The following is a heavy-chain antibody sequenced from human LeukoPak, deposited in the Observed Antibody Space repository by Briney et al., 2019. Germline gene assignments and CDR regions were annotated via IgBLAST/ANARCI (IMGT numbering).Heavy chain of an antibody. J-gene: IGHJ6*03. V-gene: IGHV3-48*01. Sequence: GGSLRLSCAASGFTFSSYSMNWVRQAPGKGLEWVSYIRSSSSTIYYADSVKGRFTISRDNAKNSLYLQMNSLRAEDTAVYYCARDDTYYYGSGSYPYYMDVWGKGTTVTVSS. CDR2: IRSSSSTI. CDR3: ARDDTYYYGSGSYPYYMDV. D-gene: IGHD3-10*01. CDR1: GFTFSSYS.